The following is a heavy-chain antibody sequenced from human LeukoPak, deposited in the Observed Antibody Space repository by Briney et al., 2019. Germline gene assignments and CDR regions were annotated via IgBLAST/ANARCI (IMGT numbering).Heavy chain of an antibody. Sequence: GGSLRLSCAASGFTFSSYAMSWVRQAPGKGLEWVSAISGSGGSTYYADSVKGRFTISRDNSKNTLYLQMNSLRAEDTAVYYCAKFRCGGGSCCVVYFDYWGQGTLVTVSS. D-gene: IGHD2-15*01. CDR3: AKFRCGGGSCCVVYFDY. V-gene: IGHV3-23*01. CDR1: GFTFSSYA. CDR2: ISGSGGST. J-gene: IGHJ4*02.